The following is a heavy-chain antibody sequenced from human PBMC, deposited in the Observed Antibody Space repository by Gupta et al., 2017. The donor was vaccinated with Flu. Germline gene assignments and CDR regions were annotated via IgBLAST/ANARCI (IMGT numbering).Heavy chain of an antibody. CDR3: ARVGYCSSASCYYFDY. CDR2: IYSDGKT. V-gene: IGHV3-53*01. J-gene: IGHJ4*02. D-gene: IGHD2-2*03. CDR1: GFPVLSNY. Sequence: EVQLVESGGGLIQPGGSLRLSCAASGFPVLSNYMSWVRQAPGKGLEWVSVIYSDGKTYYADSVKGRFTISRDNSKNTLYLQMSGLRAEDTAVYYCARVGYCSSASCYYFDYWGQGTLVTVSS.